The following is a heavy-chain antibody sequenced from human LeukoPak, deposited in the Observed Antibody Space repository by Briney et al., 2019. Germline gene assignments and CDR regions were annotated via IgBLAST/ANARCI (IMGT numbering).Heavy chain of an antibody. J-gene: IGHJ3*02. CDR3: ARERQDTIVHSGAFDI. CDR1: GFTFSTYF. Sequence: GGSLRLSCAASGFTFSTYFMHWVRQAPGKRLEWVAVIASDGSHTFYVESVKGRFTISRDNSKNTLYLQMNSLRAEDTAVYFCARERQDTIVHSGAFDIWGQGTMVTVSS. D-gene: IGHD3-10*01. V-gene: IGHV3-30-3*01. CDR2: IASDGSHT.